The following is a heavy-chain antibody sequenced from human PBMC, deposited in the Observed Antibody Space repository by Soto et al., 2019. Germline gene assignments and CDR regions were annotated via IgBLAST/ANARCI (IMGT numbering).Heavy chain of an antibody. Sequence: ESLSLTCSVSGGSVSSYYWSWFRQPVGKGLEWIGRIHSSGNLNYNPSLESRVTMSLDTSKNQFSLRLSSLTAADTALYLCARDVGKNYWGQGTRVTVYS. D-gene: IGHD3-10*01. J-gene: IGHJ4*02. CDR2: IHSSGNL. CDR3: ARDVGKNY. V-gene: IGHV4-4*07. CDR1: GGSVSSYY.